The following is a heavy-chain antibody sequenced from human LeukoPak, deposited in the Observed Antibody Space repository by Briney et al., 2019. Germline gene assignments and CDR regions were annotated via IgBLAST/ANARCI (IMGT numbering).Heavy chain of an antibody. V-gene: IGHV4-59*08. Sequence: RPSETLSLTCTVSGGSISTYYWSWIRQPPGKGLEWIGYIHYSGSTNYNPSLQSRVTISVDTSKNQFSLKLSSVTAADTAVYYCARHSPPPSQGLFHFDCWGQGTLVTVS. J-gene: IGHJ4*02. CDR2: IHYSGST. CDR1: GGSISTYY. CDR3: ARHSPPPSQGLFHFDC.